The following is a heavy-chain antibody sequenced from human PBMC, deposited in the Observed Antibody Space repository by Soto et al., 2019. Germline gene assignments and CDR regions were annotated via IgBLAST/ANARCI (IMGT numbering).Heavy chain of an antibody. CDR1: GGSFSGYY. CDR2: INHSGST. Sequence: SETLSLTCAVYGGSFSGYYWSWIRQPPGQGLEWIGEINHSGSTNYNPSLKSRVTISVDMSKNQFSLKLSSVTAADRAVYYCGRGGPQELIPNPINYKIDYSGQGTLVTVSS. J-gene: IGHJ4*02. D-gene: IGHD2-15*01. CDR3: GRGGPQELIPNPINYKIDY. V-gene: IGHV4-34*01.